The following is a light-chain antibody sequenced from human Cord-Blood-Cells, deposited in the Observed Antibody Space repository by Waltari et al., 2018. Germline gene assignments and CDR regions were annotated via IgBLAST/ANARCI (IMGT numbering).Light chain of an antibody. J-gene: IGKJ1*01. V-gene: IGKV1-39*01. CDR1: QSISNY. CDR2: AAS. CDR3: QQSYSTPRKT. Sequence: DIQMTQSPSSLSASVGDRVTITCRASQSISNYLNWYQQKPGKAPKHLIYAASSLQSGVPSRFSGSGSGTDFTLTISSLQPEDFATYYCQQSYSTPRKTFGQGTKVEIK.